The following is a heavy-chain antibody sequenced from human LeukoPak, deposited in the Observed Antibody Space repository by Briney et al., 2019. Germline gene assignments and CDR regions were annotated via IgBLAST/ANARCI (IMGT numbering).Heavy chain of an antibody. CDR2: IFYTGST. CDR1: GGSFNSALYY. D-gene: IGHD4-11*01. CDR3: ARGHDYQNWFDP. J-gene: IGHJ5*02. Sequence: PSETLSLTCTVSGGSFNSALYYWAWIRQSPGKGLEWIGSIFYTGSTHYNPSLKSRVTISLDTSKTQFSLKLSSVTAADTAVYYCARGHDYQNWFDPWGQGTLVTVSS. V-gene: IGHV4-39*07.